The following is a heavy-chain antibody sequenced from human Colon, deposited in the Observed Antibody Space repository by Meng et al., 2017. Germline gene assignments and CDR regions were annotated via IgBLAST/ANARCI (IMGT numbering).Heavy chain of an antibody. V-gene: IGHV3-23*01. J-gene: IGHJ4*02. Sequence: GESLKISCEASGFTFSSYAMNWVRQAPGKGLEWVSGITGSGDSASYAESVKGRFTISRDNSKNTVYLQMNSLRAEDTALYYCVKDYVVVPTTLLHWGQGTLGTVSS. CDR2: ITGSGDSA. CDR3: VKDYVVVPTTLLH. D-gene: IGHD2-2*01. CDR1: GFTFSSYA.